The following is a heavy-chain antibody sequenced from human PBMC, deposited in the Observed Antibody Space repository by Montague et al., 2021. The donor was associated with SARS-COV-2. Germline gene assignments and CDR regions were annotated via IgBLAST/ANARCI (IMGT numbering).Heavy chain of an antibody. J-gene: IGHJ5*02. D-gene: IGHD2-21*02. Sequence: SETLSLTCTVSVGSISNYYWTWIRQPPGKGLEWIWYIYDSGSANYSPSLKSRSTISVDTSNNQFSLRLSSVTAADTAVYYCARAYCGGDCHVGPWGQGILVTVSS. CDR1: VGSISNYY. CDR3: ARAYCGGDCHVGP. CDR2: IYDSGSA. V-gene: IGHV4-59*01.